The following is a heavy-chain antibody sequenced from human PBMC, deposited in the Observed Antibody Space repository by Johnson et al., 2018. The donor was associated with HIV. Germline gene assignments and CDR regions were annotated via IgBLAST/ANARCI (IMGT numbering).Heavy chain of an antibody. V-gene: IGHV3-30*19. CDR1: GFTFSSYG. CDR3: AREATDRYDSSGSPYAFDI. Sequence: QVQLVESGGGMVQPGGSLRLSCAASGFTFSSYGMHWVRQAPGKGLEWVAVISSDGSNKYYADSVKGRFTISRHNSKNTLYLQMNSLRAEATAVYYCAREATDRYDSSGSPYAFDIWGQGTMVTVSS. J-gene: IGHJ3*02. D-gene: IGHD3-22*01. CDR2: ISSDGSNK.